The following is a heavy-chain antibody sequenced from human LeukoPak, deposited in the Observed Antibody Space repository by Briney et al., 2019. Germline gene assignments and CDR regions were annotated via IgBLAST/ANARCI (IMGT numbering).Heavy chain of an antibody. CDR1: GFTFSSYG. J-gene: IGHJ2*01. CDR3: ARAGYSSTWYSRYFDL. CDR2: IRSDGSNK. V-gene: IGHV3-30*02. D-gene: IGHD6-13*01. Sequence: GGSLRLSCAASGFTFSSYGMHWVRQAPGKGLEWVAFIRSDGSNKYHADSVKGRFTISRDNSKNTLYLQVNSLRAGDTAVYYCARAGYSSTWYSRYFDLWGRGTLVTVSS.